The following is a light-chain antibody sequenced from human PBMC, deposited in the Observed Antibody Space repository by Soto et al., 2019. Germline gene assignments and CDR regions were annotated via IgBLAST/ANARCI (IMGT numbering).Light chain of an antibody. CDR1: QGIKND. CDR3: LQDYNYPFT. CDR2: AAS. J-gene: IGKJ4*01. V-gene: IGKV1-6*01. Sequence: AIQMTQSPSSLSASVGDRVTITCRASQGIKNDLGWYQRKPGKAPKLLISAASSLESGVPSRFSGSGSGTDFTLTITSLQPEDFATYYCLQDYNYPFTFGGGTRVEVK.